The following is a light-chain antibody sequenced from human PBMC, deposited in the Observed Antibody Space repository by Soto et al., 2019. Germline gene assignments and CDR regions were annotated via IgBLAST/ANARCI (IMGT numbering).Light chain of an antibody. J-gene: IGKJ1*01. CDR2: DAS. CDR3: QHYTLYSAP. CDR1: QDIFTY. Sequence: RLTQSPSSLSASVGDRVTITCRASQDIFTYLAWYQQKPEKAPKLLIFDASSLPDGVPPRFTGSGSGSQFTLTINNLQPDDFATYYCQHYTLYSAPFGQGT. V-gene: IGKV1-5*01.